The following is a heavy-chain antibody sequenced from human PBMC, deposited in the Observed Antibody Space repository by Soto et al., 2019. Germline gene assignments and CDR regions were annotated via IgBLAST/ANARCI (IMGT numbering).Heavy chain of an antibody. D-gene: IGHD4-17*01. J-gene: IGHJ4*02. CDR2: VSASGLNT. V-gene: IGHV3-23*01. Sequence: GGSLRLSCAASGFTFSTYAMAWVRQAPGKGLEWVSGVSASGLNTDYADPVKGRFYISRDNSKNTLSLHMNSLRAEDTALYYCAKSLPATTFKYDFWGQGTLVTVSS. CDR1: GFTFSTYA. CDR3: AKSLPATTFKYDF.